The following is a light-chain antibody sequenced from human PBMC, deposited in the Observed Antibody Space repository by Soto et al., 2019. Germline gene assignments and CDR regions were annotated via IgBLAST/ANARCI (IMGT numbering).Light chain of an antibody. Sequence: DIQMTQSPSTLSASVGDRVTITCRASQSISSWLAWYQQKPGKVPKLLIYKASSLESGVPSRFSGSGSGTEFTLIISNLQPDDFATYYCQQYYSYWTFDQGTKVDIK. J-gene: IGKJ1*01. CDR3: QQYYSYWT. CDR2: KAS. CDR1: QSISSW. V-gene: IGKV1-5*03.